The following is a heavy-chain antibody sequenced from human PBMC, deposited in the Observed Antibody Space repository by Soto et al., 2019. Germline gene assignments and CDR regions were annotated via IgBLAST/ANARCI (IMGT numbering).Heavy chain of an antibody. D-gene: IGHD3-9*01. J-gene: IGHJ6*02. V-gene: IGHV7-4-1*01. CDR2: INTNTGNP. CDR1: GYTFTSYA. Sequence: GASVKVSCKASGYTFTSYAMNWVRQAPGQGLEWMGWINTNTGNPTYAQGFTGRFVFSLDTSVSTAYLQICSLKAEDTAVYYCARDGSYDILTGYYLWGYYYYGMDVWGQGTTVTVSS. CDR3: ARDGSYDILTGYYLWGYYYYGMDV.